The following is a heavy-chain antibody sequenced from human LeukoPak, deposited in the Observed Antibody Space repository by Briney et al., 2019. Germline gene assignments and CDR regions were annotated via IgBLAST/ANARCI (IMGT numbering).Heavy chain of an antibody. CDR3: ARDQGAVAGSVDY. CDR1: GYSISSGYY. V-gene: IGHV4-38-2*02. Sequence: SETLSLTCTVSGYSISSGYYWGWIRQPPGKGLEWIGSIYHSGSTYYNPSLKSRVTISVDTSKNQFSLKLSSVTAADTAVYYCARDQGAVAGSVDYWGQGTLVTVSS. CDR2: IYHSGST. J-gene: IGHJ4*02. D-gene: IGHD6-19*01.